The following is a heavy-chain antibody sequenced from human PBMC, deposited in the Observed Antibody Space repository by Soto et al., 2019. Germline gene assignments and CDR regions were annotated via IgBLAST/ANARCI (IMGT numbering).Heavy chain of an antibody. CDR1: GGSISSSSYY. D-gene: IGHD3-22*01. CDR2: IYYSGST. V-gene: IGHV4-39*01. Sequence: SETLSLTCTVSGGSISSSSYYWGWIRQPPGKGLEWIGSIYYSGSTYYNPSLKSRVTISVDTSKNQFSLKLSSVTAADTAVYYCARQIDSSGYYGDWALRGRNYFDYWGQGTLVTVSS. J-gene: IGHJ4*02. CDR3: ARQIDSSGYYGDWALRGRNYFDY.